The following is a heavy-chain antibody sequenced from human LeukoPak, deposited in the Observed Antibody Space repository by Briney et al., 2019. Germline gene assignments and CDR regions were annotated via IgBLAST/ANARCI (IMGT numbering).Heavy chain of an antibody. Sequence: NWIRQHPGKGLEWIGYIYYSGSTYYNPSLKSRVTISVDTSKNQFSLKLSSVTAADTAVYYCARVTYDSSGYYSISLAYYFDYWGQGTLVTVSS. D-gene: IGHD3-22*01. CDR2: IYYSGST. CDR3: ARVTYDSSGYYSISLAYYFDY. V-gene: IGHV4-31*02. J-gene: IGHJ4*02.